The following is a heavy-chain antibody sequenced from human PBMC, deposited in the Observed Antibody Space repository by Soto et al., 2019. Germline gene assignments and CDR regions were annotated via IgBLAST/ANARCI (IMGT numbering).Heavy chain of an antibody. Sequence: GGSLRLSCSASGFTFSSYAMHWVRQAPGKGLEYVSAISTNGENTYYTDSVKGRFTISRDNSKNTLFLQMSSLRAEDTAVYYCVKVRHSSGWYGFYFDYWGQGTLVTVSS. CDR1: GFTFSSYA. J-gene: IGHJ4*02. CDR2: ISTNGENT. V-gene: IGHV3-64D*06. CDR3: VKVRHSSGWYGFYFDY. D-gene: IGHD6-19*01.